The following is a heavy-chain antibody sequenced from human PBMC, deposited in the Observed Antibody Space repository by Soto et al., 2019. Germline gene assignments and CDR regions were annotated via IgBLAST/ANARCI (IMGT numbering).Heavy chain of an antibody. CDR2: INPNSGGT. D-gene: IGHD1-1*01. CDR3: ARELWIRSPPYYYYGMDV. J-gene: IGHJ6*02. Sequence: XSVKVSCKASGYTFTGYYMHWVRQAPGQGLEWMGWINPNSGGTNYAQKFQGRVTMTRDTSISTAYMELSRLRSDDTAVYYCARELWIRSPPYYYYGMDVWGQGTTITVSS. V-gene: IGHV1-2*02. CDR1: GYTFTGYY.